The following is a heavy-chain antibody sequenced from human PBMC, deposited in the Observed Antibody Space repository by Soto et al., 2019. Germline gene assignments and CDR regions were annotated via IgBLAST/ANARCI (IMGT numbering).Heavy chain of an antibody. Sequence: ASVKVSCKASGYTFTSYYMHWVRQAPGQGLEWMGIINPSGGSTSYAQKFQGRVTMTRDTSTSTVYMELSSLRSEDTAVYYCAHRRPPHDAFDIWGQGTMVTVSS. CDR2: INPSGGST. J-gene: IGHJ3*02. CDR1: GYTFTSYY. CDR3: AHRRPPHDAFDI. V-gene: IGHV1-46*01.